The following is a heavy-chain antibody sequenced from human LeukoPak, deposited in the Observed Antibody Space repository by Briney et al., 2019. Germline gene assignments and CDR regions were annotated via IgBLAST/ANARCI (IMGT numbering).Heavy chain of an antibody. Sequence: PSETLSLTCTVSGDSIRSNNYYWGWIRQPPGRGLEWIGSIYDTGSTFYNPSLKSRVIISVDTSKNQFSLKLSSVTAADTAVYYCQSRFLEWLLDYWGQGTLVTVSS. CDR2: IYDTGST. CDR3: QSRFLEWLLDY. D-gene: IGHD3-3*01. V-gene: IGHV4-39*01. CDR1: GDSIRSNNYY. J-gene: IGHJ4*02.